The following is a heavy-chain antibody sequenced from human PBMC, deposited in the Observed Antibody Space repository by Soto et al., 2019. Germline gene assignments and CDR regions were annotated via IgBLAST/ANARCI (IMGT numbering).Heavy chain of an antibody. CDR2: IWYDGSNK. CDR1: GFTFSSYG. CDR3: ARDGITGTTTAFDI. V-gene: IGHV3-33*01. Sequence: GGSLRLSCAASGFTFSSYGMHWVRQAPGKGLEWVAVIWYDGSNKYYADSVKGRFTISRDNSKNTLYLQMNSLRAEDTAVYYCARDGITGTTTAFDIWGQGTMVTVSS. D-gene: IGHD1-7*01. J-gene: IGHJ3*02.